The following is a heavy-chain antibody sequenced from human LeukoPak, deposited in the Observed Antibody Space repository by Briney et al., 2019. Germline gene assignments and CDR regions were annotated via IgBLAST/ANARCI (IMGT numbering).Heavy chain of an antibody. V-gene: IGHV4-61*01. CDR2: IYYSGST. CDR1: GYSISSGYY. J-gene: IGHJ5*02. D-gene: IGHD4-17*01. CDR3: ARGGDYFRWFDP. Sequence: NPSETLSLTCTVSGYSISSGYYWGWIRQPPGKGLEWIGYIYYSGSTNYNPSLKSRVTISVDTSKNQFSLKLSSVTAADTAVYYCARGGDYFRWFDPWGQGTLVTVSS.